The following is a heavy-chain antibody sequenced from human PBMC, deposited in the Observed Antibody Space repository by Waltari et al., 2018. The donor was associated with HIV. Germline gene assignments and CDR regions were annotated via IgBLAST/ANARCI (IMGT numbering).Heavy chain of an antibody. J-gene: IGHJ4*02. Sequence: QVQLVESGGGLVNPGGSLRLSCATSGFTFSDYYMTWIRQAPGKGLKWVSYIRSDTDTIYSADSVKGRFTISRDNAKNSLYLQMNRLSVEDTAVYYCARLKYSSGFFDYWGQGALVTVSS. CDR2: IRSDTDTI. CDR1: GFTFSDYY. CDR3: ARLKYSSGFFDY. D-gene: IGHD6-19*01. V-gene: IGHV3-11*01.